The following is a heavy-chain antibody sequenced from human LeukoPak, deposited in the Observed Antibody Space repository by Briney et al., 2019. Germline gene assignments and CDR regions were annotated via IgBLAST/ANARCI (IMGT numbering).Heavy chain of an antibody. CDR2: IIPIFGTS. J-gene: IGHJ4*02. CDR1: GGTFSSYA. D-gene: IGHD5-18*01. V-gene: IGHV1-69*05. CDR3: ARGLDASMETAYDY. Sequence: SVKVSCKASGGTFSSYAISWVRQAPGQGLEWMGGIIPIFGTSNYAQKLQGRVTISTDESTSTAYMEVSSLRSEDTAIYYCARGLDASMETAYDYWGQGTLVTVSS.